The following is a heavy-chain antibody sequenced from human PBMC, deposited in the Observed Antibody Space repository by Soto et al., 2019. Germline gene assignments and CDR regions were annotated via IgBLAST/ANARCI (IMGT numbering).Heavy chain of an antibody. D-gene: IGHD2-15*01. J-gene: IGHJ6*02. Sequence: SETLSLTCTVSGGSISSGGYYWSWIRQHPGKGLEWIGYIYYSGSTYYNPSLKSRVTISVDTSKNQFSLKLSSVTAADAAVYYCARDRGVVVAAGYYYYGMDVWGQGTTVTVSS. V-gene: IGHV4-31*03. CDR1: GGSISSGGYY. CDR2: IYYSGST. CDR3: ARDRGVVVAAGYYYYGMDV.